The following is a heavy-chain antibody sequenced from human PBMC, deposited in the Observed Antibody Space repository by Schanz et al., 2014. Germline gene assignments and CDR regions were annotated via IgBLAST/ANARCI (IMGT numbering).Heavy chain of an antibody. CDR3: AKDPYGSGNHYTY. V-gene: IGHV3-11*01. D-gene: IGHD3-10*01. CDR1: GFTFADYY. Sequence: QVQLLESGGGLFKPGGSLRLSCAGSGFTFADYYMTWIRQAPGKGLEWISYVSSYDTTVSYADSVKGRFTISRDNAKNSVYLQMNSLRAEDTAVYYCAKDPYGSGNHYTYWGRGALVSVSS. J-gene: IGHJ4*02. CDR2: VSSYDTTV.